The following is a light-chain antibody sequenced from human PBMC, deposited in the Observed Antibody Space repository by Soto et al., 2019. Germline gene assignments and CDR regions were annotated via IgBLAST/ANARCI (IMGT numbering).Light chain of an antibody. CDR3: QQTYSTRIT. CDR2: GAS. J-gene: IGKJ5*01. Sequence: VVSPQPHANLSVSPGERATLSCRASQSVSSNLAWYQQKPGQAPRLLIYGASTRATGIPARFSGSGSGTEFTLTISSLQSEDFATYYCQQTYSTRITFGQGTRLEIK. V-gene: IGKV3-15*01. CDR1: QSVSSN.